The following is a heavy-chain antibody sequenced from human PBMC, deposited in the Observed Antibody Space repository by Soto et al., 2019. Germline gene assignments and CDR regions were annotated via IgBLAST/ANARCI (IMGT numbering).Heavy chain of an antibody. V-gene: IGHV3-74*01. J-gene: IGHJ4*02. CDR3: ARATLSSGWFDY. Sequence: PGGSLRLSCAASGFTFSSYWMHWVRQAPGKGLVWVSRINSDESSTNYADSVKGRFTISRDNAKNTLYLQMDSLRAEDTAVYYCARATLSSGWFDYWGQGTLVTVSS. D-gene: IGHD6-19*01. CDR1: GFTFSSYW. CDR2: INSDESST.